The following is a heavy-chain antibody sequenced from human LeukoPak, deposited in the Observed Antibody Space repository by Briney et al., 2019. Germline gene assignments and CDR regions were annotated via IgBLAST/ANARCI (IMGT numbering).Heavy chain of an antibody. CDR1: GFTFSSYA. J-gene: IGHJ4*02. V-gene: IGHV3-7*03. CDR2: IKQDGSEK. CDR3: AREGYGDYGLNY. Sequence: GGSLRLSCAASGFTFSSYAMSWVRQAPGKGLEWVANIKQDGSEKYYVDSVKGRFTISRDNAKNSLYLQMNSLRAEDTAVYYCAREGYGDYGLNYWGQGTLVTVSS. D-gene: IGHD4-17*01.